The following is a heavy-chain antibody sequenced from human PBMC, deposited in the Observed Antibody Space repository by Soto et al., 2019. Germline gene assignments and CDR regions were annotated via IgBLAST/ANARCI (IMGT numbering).Heavy chain of an antibody. CDR2: IIPIFGTA. CDR3: ARETVRYSSYYGMDV. D-gene: IGHD3-10*01. CDR1: GGTFSSYA. V-gene: IGHV1-69*12. J-gene: IGHJ6*02. Sequence: QVQLVQSGAEVKKPGSSVKVSCKASGGTFSSYAISWVRQAPGQGLEWMGGIIPIFGTANYAQKFQGRVTIXXDXSXXTAYMELSSMRSEDTAVYYCARETVRYSSYYGMDVWGQGTTVTVSS.